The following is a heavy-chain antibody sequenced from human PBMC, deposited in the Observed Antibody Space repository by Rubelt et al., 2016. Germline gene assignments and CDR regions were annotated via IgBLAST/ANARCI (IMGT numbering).Heavy chain of an antibody. D-gene: IGHD3-10*01. J-gene: IGHJ4*02. Sequence: GESGGGVVQPGRSLRLSCAASGFTFSSYGMHWVRQAPGKGLEWVAVIWYDGSNKYYADSVKGRFTIARDNSKNTLYLQMNSLRTEDTAVYYCARDLGYGLYFDYWGQGTLVTVSS. CDR2: IWYDGSNK. CDR3: ARDLGYGLYFDY. CDR1: GFTFSSYG. V-gene: IGHV3-33*01.